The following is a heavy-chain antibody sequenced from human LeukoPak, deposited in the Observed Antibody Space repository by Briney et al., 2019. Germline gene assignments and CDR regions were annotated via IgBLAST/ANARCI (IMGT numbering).Heavy chain of an antibody. D-gene: IGHD5-12*01. CDR3: ARGSSGYDPEFDY. Sequence: SETLSLTCTVSGGSPSSYYWSWIRQPPGKGLEWIGNIYYSGSTNYNPSLKSRVTISVDTSKNQFSLKLSSVTAADTAVYYCARGSSGYDPEFDYWGQGTLVTVSS. J-gene: IGHJ4*02. CDR2: IYYSGST. CDR1: GGSPSSYY. V-gene: IGHV4-59*01.